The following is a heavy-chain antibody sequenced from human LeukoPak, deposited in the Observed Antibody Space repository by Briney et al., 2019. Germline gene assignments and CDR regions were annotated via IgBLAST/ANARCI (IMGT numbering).Heavy chain of an antibody. V-gene: IGHV3-74*03. CDR3: ATKQWLAPPPDS. CDR2: INTDGTVT. Sequence: GGALRLSCATSGFTFIKYWMLWVREGPGEGLESGSRINTDGTVTTYADSVRGRFTVSRDNADNTMFLQMNSVRDEDTAVYYCATKQWLAPPPDSWGQGTPVTVSS. J-gene: IGHJ4*02. D-gene: IGHD6-19*01. CDR1: GFTFIKYW.